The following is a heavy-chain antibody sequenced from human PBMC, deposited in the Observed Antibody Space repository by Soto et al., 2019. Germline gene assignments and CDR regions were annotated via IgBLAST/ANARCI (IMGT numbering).Heavy chain of an antibody. Sequence: GRSLRLSCAASGFTFSSYWMSWVRQAPGKGLEWVANIKQDGSEKYYVDSVKGRFTISRDNAKNSLYLQMNSLRAEDTAVYYCARDGYSSGWFLNDYWGQGTLVTVSS. CDR2: IKQDGSEK. V-gene: IGHV3-7*01. D-gene: IGHD6-19*01. CDR1: GFTFSSYW. CDR3: ARDGYSSGWFLNDY. J-gene: IGHJ4*02.